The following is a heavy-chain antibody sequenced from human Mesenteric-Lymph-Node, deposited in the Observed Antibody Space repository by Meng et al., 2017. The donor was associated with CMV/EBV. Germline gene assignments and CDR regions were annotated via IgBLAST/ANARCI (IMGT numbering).Heavy chain of an antibody. Sequence: ASVKVSCKASEYTFTGYYMHWVRQAPGQGLEWMGIINTSGGSTSYAQKFQDRVTMTRDTSISTAYMELSSLTSEDTAIYYCARLLPHCDTTNCYFYYYGMDVWGQGTTVTVSS. J-gene: IGHJ6*02. V-gene: IGHV1-46*01. CDR2: INTSGGST. D-gene: IGHD2-21*01. CDR3: ARLLPHCDTTNCYFYYYGMDV. CDR1: EYTFTGYY.